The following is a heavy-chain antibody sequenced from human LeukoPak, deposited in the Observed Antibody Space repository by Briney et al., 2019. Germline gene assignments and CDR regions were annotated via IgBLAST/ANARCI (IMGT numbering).Heavy chain of an antibody. D-gene: IGHD6-19*01. J-gene: IGHJ3*02. Sequence: GGSLRLSCAASGFTFSSYGMHWVRQAPGKGLEWVAVISYDGSNKYYADSVKGRFTISRDNSKNTLYLQMNSLRAEDTAVYYCATGRFWDIAVAGKGAFDIWGQGTMVTVSS. CDR3: ATGRFWDIAVAGKGAFDI. CDR2: ISYDGSNK. CDR1: GFTFSSYG. V-gene: IGHV3-30*03.